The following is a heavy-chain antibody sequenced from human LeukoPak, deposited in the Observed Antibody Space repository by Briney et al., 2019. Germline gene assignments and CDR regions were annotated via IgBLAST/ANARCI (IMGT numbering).Heavy chain of an antibody. CDR1: GFTFSSYW. J-gene: IGHJ5*02. CDR2: IKQDGSEK. V-gene: IGHV3-7*01. Sequence: GGSLRLSCAASGFTFSSYWMSWVRQAPGKGLEWVANIKQDGSEKYYVDSVKGRFTISRDNAKNSLYLQMNSLRAEDTAVYYCARDSAYCGGDCYVRWFDPRGQGTLVTVSS. D-gene: IGHD2-21*02. CDR3: ARDSAYCGGDCYVRWFDP.